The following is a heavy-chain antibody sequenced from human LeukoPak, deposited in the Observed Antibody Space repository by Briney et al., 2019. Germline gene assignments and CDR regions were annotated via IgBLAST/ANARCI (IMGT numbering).Heavy chain of an antibody. J-gene: IGHJ4*02. D-gene: IGHD3-10*01. CDR2: ISAGGGTT. V-gene: IGHV3-23*01. CDR1: GFTFSSYA. CDR3: ARDPGGYYGSGSYLQYDY. Sequence: GGSLRLSCAASGFTFSSYAMGWVRQAPGKGLEWVSSISAGGGTTYYADSVKGRFTISRDNAKNSLYLQMNSLRDEDTAVYYCARDPGGYYGSGSYLQYDYWGQGTLVTVSS.